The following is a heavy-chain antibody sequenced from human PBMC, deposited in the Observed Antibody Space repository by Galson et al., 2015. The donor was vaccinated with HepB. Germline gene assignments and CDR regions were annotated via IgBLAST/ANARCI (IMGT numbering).Heavy chain of an antibody. V-gene: IGHV3-15*01. CDR3: TTDSPYCSGGSCYRIYFDY. J-gene: IGHJ4*02. Sequence: SLRLSCAASGFTFSNAWMSWVRQAPGKGLEWVGRIKSKTDGGTTDYAAPVKGRFTISRDDSKNTLYLQMNSLKTEDTAVYYCTTDSPYCSGGSCYRIYFDYWGQGTLVTVSS. D-gene: IGHD2-15*01. CDR1: GFTFSNAW. CDR2: IKSKTDGGTT.